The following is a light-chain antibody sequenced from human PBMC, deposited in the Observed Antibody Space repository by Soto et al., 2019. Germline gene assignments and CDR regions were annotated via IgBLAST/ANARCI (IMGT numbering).Light chain of an antibody. CDR2: YAS. CDR1: QSVSNN. V-gene: IGKV3-15*01. Sequence: EIMMTQSPATLSVSPGERATLSCRASQSVSNNLAWYQPKPGQAPRLLIYYASTRATAIPARFSGSGSGTEFTLTISSLQSEDFVLYYCQQYNDWPPITFGQGTRLEI. J-gene: IGKJ5*01. CDR3: QQYNDWPPIT.